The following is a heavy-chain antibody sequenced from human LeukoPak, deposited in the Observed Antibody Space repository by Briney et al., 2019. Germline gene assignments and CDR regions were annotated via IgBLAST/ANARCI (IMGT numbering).Heavy chain of an antibody. J-gene: IGHJ4*02. Sequence: SETLSLTCAVHGGSFSGYYWSWIRQPPGKGLEWIGEINHSGSTNYNPSLKSRVTISVDTSMNQFSLKLSSVTAADTAVYYCARDYGSGSYYSFDYWGRGTLVTVSS. V-gene: IGHV4-34*01. CDR3: ARDYGSGSYYSFDY. D-gene: IGHD3-10*01. CDR2: INHSGST. CDR1: GGSFSGYY.